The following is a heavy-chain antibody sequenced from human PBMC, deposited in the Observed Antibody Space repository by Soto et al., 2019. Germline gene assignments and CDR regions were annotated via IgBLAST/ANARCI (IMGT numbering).Heavy chain of an antibody. D-gene: IGHD2-2*01. J-gene: IGHJ6*03. CDR3: ARDGRYCSSTSCYLRPTDDYYMDV. CDR2: IWYDGSNK. CDR1: GFTFSSYG. V-gene: IGHV3-33*01. Sequence: GGSLRLSCAASGFTFSSYGMHWVRQAPGKGLEWVAVIWYDGSNKYYADSVKGRFTISRDNSKNTLYLQMNSLRAEDTAVYYCARDGRYCSSTSCYLRPTDDYYMDVWGKGTTVTVSS.